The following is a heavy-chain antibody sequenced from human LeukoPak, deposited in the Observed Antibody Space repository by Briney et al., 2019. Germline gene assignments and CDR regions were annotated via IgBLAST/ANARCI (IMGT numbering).Heavy chain of an antibody. CDR3: ARDRGYDSSGYYYSPLDY. D-gene: IGHD3-22*01. V-gene: IGHV1-69*04. CDR1: GGTFSSYA. CDR2: IIPIFGIA. J-gene: IGHJ4*02. Sequence: SVKVSCKASGGTFSSYAISWVRQAPGQGLEWMGRIIPIFGIANYAQKFQDRVTITADKSTSTAYMELSSLRSEDTAVYYCARDRGYDSSGYYYSPLDYWGQGTLVTVSS.